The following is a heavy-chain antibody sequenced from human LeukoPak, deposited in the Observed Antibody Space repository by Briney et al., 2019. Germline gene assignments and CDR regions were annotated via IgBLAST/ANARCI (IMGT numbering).Heavy chain of an antibody. J-gene: IGHJ4*02. D-gene: IGHD1-14*01. CDR2: INPSGGST. CDR3: ARAETTTGPEQCPSS. Sequence: ASVKVSCKASGYGFTSYYMHSVQQAPGQGLEWMGIINPSGGSTSYAQKFQGRVTMTRDTSTSTVYMELSSLRSEDTAVYYCARAETTTGPEQCPSSWGQGTLVTVSS. V-gene: IGHV1-46*01. CDR1: GYGFTSYY.